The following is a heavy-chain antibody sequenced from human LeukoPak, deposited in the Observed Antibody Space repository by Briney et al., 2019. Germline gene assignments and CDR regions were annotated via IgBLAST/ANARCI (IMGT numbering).Heavy chain of an antibody. CDR3: VRPGYDYLGGTFRPQPLYYFDN. Sequence: GESLKISCKGSGYSFPSYWVGWVRQMPGKGLEWMGIIYPGDSGTRYSPSFQGQVTISADKSISTAYLQWSSLKASDTAIYYCVRPGYDYLGGTFRPQPLYYFDNWGQGTLVTVSS. CDR1: GYSFPSYW. J-gene: IGHJ4*02. V-gene: IGHV5-51*01. D-gene: IGHD3-16*02. CDR2: IYPGDSGT.